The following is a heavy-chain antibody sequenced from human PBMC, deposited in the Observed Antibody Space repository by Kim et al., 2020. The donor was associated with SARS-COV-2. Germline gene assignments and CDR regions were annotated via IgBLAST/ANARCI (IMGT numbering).Heavy chain of an antibody. J-gene: IGHJ6*02. CDR3: ASRDSSSWYRVPYYYYYGMDV. D-gene: IGHD6-13*01. Sequence: SETLSLTCTVSGGSISSSSYYWGWIRQPPGKGLEWIGSIYYSGSTYYNPSLKSRVTISVDTSKNQFSLKLSSVTAADTAVYYCASRDSSSWYRVPYYYYYGMDVWGQGTTVTVSS. V-gene: IGHV4-39*01. CDR2: IYYSGST. CDR1: GGSISSSSYY.